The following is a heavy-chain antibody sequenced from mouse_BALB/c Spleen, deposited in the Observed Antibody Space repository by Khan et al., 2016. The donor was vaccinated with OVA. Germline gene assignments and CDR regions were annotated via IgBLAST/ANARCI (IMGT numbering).Heavy chain of an antibody. J-gene: IGHJ3*01. CDR1: GYIFTSYW. CDR2: IYPGTNST. CDR3: AIDGPDGAWCDY. Sequence: QVQLKQSGAELVRPGASVKLSCKTSGYIFTSYWIHWVKQRSGQGLEWIARIYPGTNSTYYNEKFKGKATLTADKSSSTAYMQLSSLTSEDSAVLFGAIDGPDGAWCDYWGQGTMVTVSA. V-gene: IGHV1-76*01. D-gene: IGHD2-3*01.